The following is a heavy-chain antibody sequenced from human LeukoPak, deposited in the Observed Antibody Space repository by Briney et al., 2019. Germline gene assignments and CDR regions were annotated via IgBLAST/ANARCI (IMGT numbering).Heavy chain of an antibody. D-gene: IGHD1-26*01. CDR2: ITGDGGGT. CDR1: GFTFRSYV. Sequence: GGSLRLSCAASGFTFRSYVMSWVRQAPGKRLEWVSAITGDGGGTNHADSVKGRFTISRDNSKNTLYLQMDSLRAEDTAVYYCAKEASSGNFVTIDCWGQGTLVTVSS. J-gene: IGHJ4*02. CDR3: AKEASSGNFVTIDC. V-gene: IGHV3-23*01.